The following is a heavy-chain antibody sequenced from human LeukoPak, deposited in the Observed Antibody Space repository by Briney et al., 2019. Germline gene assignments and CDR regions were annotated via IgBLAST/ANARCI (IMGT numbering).Heavy chain of an antibody. CDR1: GFTLNAYN. Sequence: ASVKVSCKASGFTLNAYNIHWVRQAPGQGLEWMGWINPKSGGANYAQKFQGRATMTWDTSISTAYMEPSRLRSDDTAVYYCAREYILTACNGDYWGQGTLVTVSS. V-gene: IGHV1-2*02. J-gene: IGHJ4*02. D-gene: IGHD3-9*01. CDR2: INPKSGGA. CDR3: AREYILTACNGDY.